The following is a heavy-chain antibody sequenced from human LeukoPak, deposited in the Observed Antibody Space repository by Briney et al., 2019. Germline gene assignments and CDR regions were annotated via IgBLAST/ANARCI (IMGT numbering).Heavy chain of an antibody. CDR1: GYTFTGYY. J-gene: IGHJ5*02. CDR3: ATYSDFGHGWFDP. D-gene: IGHD2-15*01. CDR2: ISTYNGKT. V-gene: IGHV1-18*04. Sequence: GASVKVSCKASGYTFTGYYIHWVRQAPGQGLEWMGWISTYNGKTNYAQKFQGRVTMTEDTSTDTAYMELSSLRSEDTAVYYCATYSDFGHGWFDPWGQGTLVTVSS.